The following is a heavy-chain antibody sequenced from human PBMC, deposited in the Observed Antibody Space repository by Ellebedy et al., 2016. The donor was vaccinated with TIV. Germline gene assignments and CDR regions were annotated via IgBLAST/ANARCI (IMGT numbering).Heavy chain of an antibody. Sequence: MPSETLSLTCAVYGGSFSGYYWSWIRQPPGKGLEWIGEITHSGSTNYNPSLKSRVTISVDKSKNQFSLMLNSVTAADTAVYYCARDFCSSTSCLNYFDYWGQGALVTVSS. CDR3: ARDFCSSTSCLNYFDY. V-gene: IGHV4-34*01. D-gene: IGHD2-2*01. CDR1: GGSFSGYY. CDR2: ITHSGST. J-gene: IGHJ4*02.